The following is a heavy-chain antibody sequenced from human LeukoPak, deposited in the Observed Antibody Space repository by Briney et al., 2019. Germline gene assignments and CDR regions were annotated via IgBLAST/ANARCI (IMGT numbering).Heavy chain of an antibody. CDR2: IYYSGST. Sequence: SVTLSLTCTVSGGSISSYYWSWIRQPPGKGLEWIGYIYYSGSTNYNPSLKSRVTISVDTSKNQFSLKLSSVTAADTAVYYCARGGSSGWYEQIDYWGQGALVTVSS. J-gene: IGHJ4*02. CDR1: GGSISSYY. V-gene: IGHV4-59*01. D-gene: IGHD6-19*01. CDR3: ARGGSSGWYEQIDY.